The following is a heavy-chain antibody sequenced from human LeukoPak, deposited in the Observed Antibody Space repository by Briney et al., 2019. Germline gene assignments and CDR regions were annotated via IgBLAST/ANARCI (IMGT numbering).Heavy chain of an antibody. CDR3: ARPRVVPAAINYYYGMDV. V-gene: IGHV1-8*01. J-gene: IGHJ6*02. CDR2: MNPNSGNT. CDR1: GYTFTSYD. D-gene: IGHD2-2*01. Sequence: GASVKVSCKASGYTFTSYDINWVRQATGQGLEWMGWMNPNSGNTGYAQKFQGRVTMTRNTSISTAYMELSSLRSEGTAVYYCARPRVVPAAINYYYGMDVWGQGTTVTVSS.